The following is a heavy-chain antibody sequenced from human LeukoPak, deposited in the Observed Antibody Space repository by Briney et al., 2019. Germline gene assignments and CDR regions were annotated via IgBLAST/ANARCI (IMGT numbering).Heavy chain of an antibody. J-gene: IGHJ4*02. CDR1: GFSFRTYA. V-gene: IGHV3-23*01. D-gene: IGHD3-9*01. CDR2: ISGSGSNT. Sequence: GGSLRLSCAASGFSFRTYAMSWVRQAPGKGLEWVSSISGSGSNTHYADSVKGRFTISRDNSKNTLYLQMSSLRAEDTAVYYCARDHLLHYDILTGYYTPFGYWGQGTLVTVSS. CDR3: ARDHLLHYDILTGYYTPFGY.